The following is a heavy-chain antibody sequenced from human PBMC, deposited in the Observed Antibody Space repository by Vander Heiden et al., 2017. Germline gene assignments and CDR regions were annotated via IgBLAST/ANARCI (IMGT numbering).Heavy chain of an antibody. V-gene: IGHV3-7*01. CDR1: GFNFGSYW. D-gene: IGHD3-22*01. Sequence: EGQLVESGGGLAQPGGSLRLSWVASGFNFGSYWMSWVRQAPGKGLEWVADIKHDESEKYSADSVKGRFTISRDNAKNSLYLQMNSLRVEDTAVYYCTRDGPGRGLDYWGQGTLVTVSS. J-gene: IGHJ4*02. CDR2: IKHDESEK. CDR3: TRDGPGRGLDY.